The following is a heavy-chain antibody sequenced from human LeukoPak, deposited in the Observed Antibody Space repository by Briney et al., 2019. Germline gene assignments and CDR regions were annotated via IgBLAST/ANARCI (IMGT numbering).Heavy chain of an antibody. V-gene: IGHV4-39*02. D-gene: IGHD5-18*01. Sequence: PSETLSLTCTVSGGSISSTTYYWGWIRQPPEKGLEWIGSIYYSGSTYYNPSLKSRVIISVDTSKNQFSLKLSSVTAADTAVYYCARDRGYSYGSIDYWGQGTLVTVSS. J-gene: IGHJ4*02. CDR1: GGSISSTTYY. CDR2: IYYSGST. CDR3: ARDRGYSYGSIDY.